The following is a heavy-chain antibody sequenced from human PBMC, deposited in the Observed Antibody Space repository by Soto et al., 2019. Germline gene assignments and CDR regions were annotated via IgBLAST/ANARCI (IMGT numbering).Heavy chain of an antibody. CDR1: GGSISSGGYY. J-gene: IGHJ5*02. CDR2: IHHIGST. D-gene: IGHD2-21*01. V-gene: IGHV4-31*03. CDR3: ARVPVAPENWFDP. Sequence: QVQLQESGPGLVKPSQTLSLSCTVSGGSISSGGYYWSWIRQHPGKGLEWIGYIHHIGSTYYNPSLKSRVAISVDTSKNQFSLRLRSVTAADTAMYSCARVPVAPENWFDPWGQGTLVTVSA.